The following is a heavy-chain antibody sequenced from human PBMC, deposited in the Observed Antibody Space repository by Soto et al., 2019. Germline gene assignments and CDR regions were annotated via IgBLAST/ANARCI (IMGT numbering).Heavy chain of an antibody. J-gene: IGHJ4*02. CDR3: ARAPYEFRSGYSYPTGYCFDY. CDR2: IYYSGST. V-gene: IGHV4-30-4*01. D-gene: IGHD3-3*01. Sequence: PSETLSLTCTVSGGSISSGDYYWSWIRQPPGKGLEWIGYIYYSGSTYYNPSLKSRVTISVDTSKNQFSLKLSSVTAADTAVYYCARAPYEFRSGYSYPTGYCFDYWGQGTLVTVSS. CDR1: GGSISSGDYY.